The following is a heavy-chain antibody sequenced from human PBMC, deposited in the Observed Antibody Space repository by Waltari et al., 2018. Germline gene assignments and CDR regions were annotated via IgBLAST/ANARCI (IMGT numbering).Heavy chain of an antibody. CDR2: IRQDGSEK. CDR1: GFPFSSYW. CDR3: ARSSSTEFDS. Sequence: ETHLVESGGGLVQPGGSLSLSCAASGFPFSSYWLTWVRQAPGKGLEWVANIRQDGSEKYYVDSVKGRFTISRDNAKNSLYLQMNSLKADDTAVYYCARSSSTEFDSWGQGTLVTVSS. J-gene: IGHJ4*02. D-gene: IGHD2-2*01. V-gene: IGHV3-7*01.